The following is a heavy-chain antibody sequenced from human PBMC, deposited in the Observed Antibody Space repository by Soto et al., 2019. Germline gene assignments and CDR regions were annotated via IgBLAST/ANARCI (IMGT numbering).Heavy chain of an antibody. D-gene: IGHD1-1*01. J-gene: IGHJ4*02. Sequence: PGGSLRLSCAASGFTFSSYSMNWVRQAPGKGLEWVSSISNSGTFSRYADSVKGRFSISRDNTKNLLYLQMNSLRAEDTAVYYCARSGDNYNRLDYWGQGTPVTVSS. V-gene: IGHV3-21*01. CDR3: ARSGDNYNRLDY. CDR2: ISNSGTFS. CDR1: GFTFSSYS.